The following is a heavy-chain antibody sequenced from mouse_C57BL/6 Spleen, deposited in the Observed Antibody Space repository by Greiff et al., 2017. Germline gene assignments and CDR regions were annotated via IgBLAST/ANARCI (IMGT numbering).Heavy chain of an antibody. Sequence: QVQLQQSGPELVKPGASVKISCKASGYAFSSSWMNWVKQRPGKGLEWIGRIYPGDGDTNYNGKFKGKATLTADKASSTAYMQLSSLTSEDSAVYCCARRGTTTVVATDYAMDDWGQGTSVTVSS. V-gene: IGHV1-82*01. J-gene: IGHJ4*01. D-gene: IGHD1-1*01. CDR2: IYPGDGDT. CDR3: ARRGTTTVVATDYAMDD. CDR1: GYAFSSSW.